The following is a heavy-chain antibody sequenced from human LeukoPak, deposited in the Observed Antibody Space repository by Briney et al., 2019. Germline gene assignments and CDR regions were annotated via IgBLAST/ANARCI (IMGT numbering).Heavy chain of an antibody. CDR1: GDSISSSNYY. Sequence: SQTLSLTCTVSGDSISSSNYYWGWIRQPPGKGLEWIGEVNHSGYTNDNPSLKSRVTISVDTSKNQFSLRLRSVTAADTGVYFCARMTTGHDFWGQGTLVTVSS. CDR2: VNHSGYT. V-gene: IGHV4-39*07. CDR3: ARMTTGHDF. D-gene: IGHD4-17*01. J-gene: IGHJ4*02.